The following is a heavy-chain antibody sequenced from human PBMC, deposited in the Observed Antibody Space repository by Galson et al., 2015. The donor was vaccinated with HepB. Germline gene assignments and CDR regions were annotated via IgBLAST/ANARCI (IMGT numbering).Heavy chain of an antibody. CDR1: GFTSTGYC. V-gene: IGHV1-46*01. Sequence: SLKLSCAASGFTSTGYCMRWIRQAPGQRLEWVAKISSSEDSTNDAEMVQGRFTMTRDKARNSVYIEMSSLRSDDTAVYYCVRGGYYDGGGFLFYWGQGTLVTVSS. CDR3: VRGGYYDGGGFLFY. J-gene: IGHJ4*02. D-gene: IGHD3-22*01. CDR2: ISSSEDST.